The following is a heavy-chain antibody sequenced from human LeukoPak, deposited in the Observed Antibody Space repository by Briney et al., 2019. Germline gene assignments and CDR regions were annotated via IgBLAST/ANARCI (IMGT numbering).Heavy chain of an antibody. CDR1: GGSISSSSYY. J-gene: IGHJ4*02. D-gene: IGHD4-17*01. CDR3: ARDVDDYGDYVFDY. Sequence: SETLSLTCTVSGGSISSSSYYWGWIRQPPGKGLEWIGSIYYSGSTYYNPSLKSRVTISVDTSKNQFSLKLSSVTAADTAVYYCARDVDDYGDYVFDYWDQGTLVTVSS. CDR2: IYYSGST. V-gene: IGHV4-39*07.